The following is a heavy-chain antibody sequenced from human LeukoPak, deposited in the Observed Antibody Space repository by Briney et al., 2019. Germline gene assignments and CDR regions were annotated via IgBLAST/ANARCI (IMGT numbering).Heavy chain of an antibody. CDR2: ISWNSGRI. Sequence: GGSLRLSCAASGLTFDDYAMHWVRQAPGKGLEWVSGISWNSGRIGYADSVKGRFTISRDNSRNTMYLQMNSLRVEDAAVYYCAKAPVTSCRGAFCYPFDSWGQGTLVTVSS. D-gene: IGHD2-15*01. J-gene: IGHJ4*02. CDR3: AKAPVTSCRGAFCYPFDS. CDR1: GLTFDDYA. V-gene: IGHV3-9*01.